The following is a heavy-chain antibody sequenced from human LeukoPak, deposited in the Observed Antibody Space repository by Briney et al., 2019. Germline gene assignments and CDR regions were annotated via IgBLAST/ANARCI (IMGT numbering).Heavy chain of an antibody. CDR3: AKVLYSSSWYPFDY. Sequence: GGSLRLSCAAPGFTFSSYAMSWVRQAPGKGLEWVSAISGSGGSTYYADSVKGRFTISRDNSKNTLYLQMNSLRAEDTAVYYCAKVLYSSSWYPFDYWGQGTLVTVSS. V-gene: IGHV3-23*01. J-gene: IGHJ4*02. CDR2: ISGSGGST. D-gene: IGHD6-13*01. CDR1: GFTFSSYA.